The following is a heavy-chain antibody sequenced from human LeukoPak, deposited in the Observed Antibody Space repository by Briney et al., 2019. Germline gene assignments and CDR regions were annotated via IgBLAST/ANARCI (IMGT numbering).Heavy chain of an antibody. Sequence: GGSLRLSCAASGFTFSSHWMSWVRQAPGNGLEWVANIKQDGSEKYYVDSVKGRFTISRDNAKNSLYLQMNSLRAEDTAVYYCARDSGYSYGFLMDVWGKGTTVTISS. CDR2: IKQDGSEK. J-gene: IGHJ6*03. V-gene: IGHV3-7*01. CDR3: ARDSGYSYGFLMDV. CDR1: GFTFSSHW. D-gene: IGHD5-18*01.